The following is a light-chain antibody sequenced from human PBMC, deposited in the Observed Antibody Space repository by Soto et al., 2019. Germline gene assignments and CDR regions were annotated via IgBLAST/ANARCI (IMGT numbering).Light chain of an antibody. CDR1: SRDVGGYNY. CDR3: SSYTSSSTLVV. J-gene: IGLJ2*01. V-gene: IGLV2-14*01. Sequence: QSALTQPASVSGSPGQSITISCTGTSRDVGGYNYVSWYQQHPSKAPKLMIYEVSNRPSGVSNRFSGSKSGNTASLTISGLQAEDEADYYCSSYTSSSTLVVFGGGTKLTVL. CDR2: EVS.